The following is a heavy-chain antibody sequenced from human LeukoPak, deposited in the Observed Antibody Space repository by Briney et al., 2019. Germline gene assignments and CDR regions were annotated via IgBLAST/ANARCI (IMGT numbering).Heavy chain of an antibody. J-gene: IGHJ4*02. CDR3: ARPVKITMVRGVIITAGSFDY. CDR2: IYTGDSDN. CDR1: GYSFTSYW. Sequence: GYSFTSYWXGWVRQMHGKGRXWMGIIYTGDSDNIYRPYFQGQVTISADKSISTAYLQWSSLKASDTAMYYCARPVKITMVRGVIITAGSFDYWGQGTLVTVSS. D-gene: IGHD3-10*01. V-gene: IGHV5-51*01.